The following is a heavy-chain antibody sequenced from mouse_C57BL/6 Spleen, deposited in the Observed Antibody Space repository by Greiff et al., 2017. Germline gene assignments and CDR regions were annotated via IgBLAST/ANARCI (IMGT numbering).Heavy chain of an antibody. J-gene: IGHJ2*01. CDR2: ISRGGGYI. D-gene: IGHD1-1*02. Sequence: EVKVVESGEGLVKPGGSLKLSCTASGFTFSSYAMSWVRQTPEKRLEWVAYISRGGGYIYYADTLKGRFTISRDHATNTLYLQMSSLKSEDSAMYYGAEDRGGKSVDYWGQGTTLTVSS. CDR3: AEDRGGKSVDY. V-gene: IGHV5S21*01. CDR1: GFTFSSYA.